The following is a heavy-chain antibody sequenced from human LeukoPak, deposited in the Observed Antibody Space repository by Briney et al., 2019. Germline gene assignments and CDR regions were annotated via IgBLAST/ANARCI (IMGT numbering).Heavy chain of an antibody. J-gene: IGHJ3*02. V-gene: IGHV3-48*01. CDR3: ARVGATHMRAFDI. CDR1: GFAFSSYG. D-gene: IGHD1-26*01. CDR2: ISSSSSTI. Sequence: GGSLRLSCAASGFAFSSYGMHWVRQAPGKGLEWVSYISSSSSTIYYADSVKGRFTISRDNAKNSLYLQMNSLRAEDTAVYYCARVGATHMRAFDIWGQGTMVTVSS.